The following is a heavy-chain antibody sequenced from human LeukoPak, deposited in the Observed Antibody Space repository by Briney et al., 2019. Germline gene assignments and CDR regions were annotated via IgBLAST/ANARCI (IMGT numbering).Heavy chain of an antibody. CDR3: ARSPYDSSGYYVDY. D-gene: IGHD3-22*01. CDR2: IYYSGST. Sequence: SETLSLTCTVSGGSISSHYWSWIRQPPGKGLEWIGYIYYSGSTNYNPSLKSRVTISVDTSKNQFSLKLSSVTAADTAMYYCARSPYDSSGYYVDYWGQGTLVTVSS. CDR1: GGSISSHY. J-gene: IGHJ4*02. V-gene: IGHV4-59*11.